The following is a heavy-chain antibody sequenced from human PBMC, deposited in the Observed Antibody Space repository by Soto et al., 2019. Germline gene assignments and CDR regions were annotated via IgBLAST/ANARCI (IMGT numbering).Heavy chain of an antibody. V-gene: IGHV3-53*01. CDR3: VRPLSSGRNYGKDV. CDR1: GLTVGDNY. D-gene: IGHD3-10*01. CDR2: IYYNGTT. J-gene: IGHJ6*02. Sequence: VHLVESGGGLIQPGGSLRLSCAASGLTVGDNYMSWVRQAPGMGLEWVSAIYYNGTTYYADSVKGRFTISRDTSKKTLSLQMDSLRVEDTAVYYCVRPLSSGRNYGKDVWGQGTTVTVSS.